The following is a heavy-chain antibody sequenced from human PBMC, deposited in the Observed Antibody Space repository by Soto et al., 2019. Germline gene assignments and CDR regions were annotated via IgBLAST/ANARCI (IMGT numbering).Heavy chain of an antibody. V-gene: IGHV3-49*04. CDR1: GFTFGDYA. CDR2: IRATPAGGTA. Sequence: GGSLRLSCKTSGFTFGDYALNWVRQAPGRGLEWVGFIRATPAGGTAEYAASVKDRFTVSRDASSSTAYLQMDSLRTEDTAVYFCTRIGPEAAMRWYFDYWGQGTLVTVSS. J-gene: IGHJ4*02. D-gene: IGHD2-2*01. CDR3: TRIGPEAAMRWYFDY.